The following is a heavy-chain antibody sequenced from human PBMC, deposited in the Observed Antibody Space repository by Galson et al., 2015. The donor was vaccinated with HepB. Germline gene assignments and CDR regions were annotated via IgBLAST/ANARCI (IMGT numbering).Heavy chain of an antibody. D-gene: IGHD3-9*01. Sequence: SLRLSCAASGFTFSNAWMSWVRQAPGKGLEWVGRIKSKTDGGTTDYAAPVKGRFTISRDDSKNTLYLQMNSLKTEDTAVYYCTTDLRYFDWLLSSLDAFDIWGQGTMVTVSS. CDR2: IKSKTDGGTT. V-gene: IGHV3-15*01. CDR3: TTDLRYFDWLLSSLDAFDI. CDR1: GFTFSNAW. J-gene: IGHJ3*02.